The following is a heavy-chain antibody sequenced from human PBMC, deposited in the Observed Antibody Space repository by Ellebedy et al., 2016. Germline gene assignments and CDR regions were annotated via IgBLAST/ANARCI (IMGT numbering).Heavy chain of an antibody. CDR1: GFTFTTYW. CDR3: ARDWWELLFIDT. V-gene: IGHV3-7*01. Sequence: GGSLRLXXSVSGFTFTTYWMTWVRQAPGKGLEWVANIKQDGSAKYYVDSVRGRFTISRDNANSSLYLQMNSLRVEDTAVYFCARDWWELLFIDTWGQGTLVTVSS. D-gene: IGHD4-23*01. J-gene: IGHJ4*02. CDR2: IKQDGSAK.